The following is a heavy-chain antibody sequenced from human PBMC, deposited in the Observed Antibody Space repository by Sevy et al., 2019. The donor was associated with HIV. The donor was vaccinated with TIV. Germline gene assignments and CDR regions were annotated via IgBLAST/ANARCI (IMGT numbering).Heavy chain of an antibody. Sequence: SETLSLTCTVSGGSISSYYWSWIRQPPGKGLEWIGYIYYSGSTNYNPSLKSRVTISVDTSKNQFSLRLSSVTAADTAVYYCARDMLGYCSSTSCYAEGHFDYWVQGTLVTVSS. CDR3: ARDMLGYCSSTSCYAEGHFDY. D-gene: IGHD2-2*01. V-gene: IGHV4-59*01. CDR1: GGSISSYY. J-gene: IGHJ4*02. CDR2: IYYSGST.